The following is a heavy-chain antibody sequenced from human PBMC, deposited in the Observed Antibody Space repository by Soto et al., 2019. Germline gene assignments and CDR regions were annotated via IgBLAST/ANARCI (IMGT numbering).Heavy chain of an antibody. CDR3: AKDREGSRPKKIFDY. J-gene: IGHJ4*02. D-gene: IGHD2-15*01. CDR2: ISGSGGST. Sequence: GESLKISCAASGFTFSSYAMSWVRQAPGKGLEWVSAISGSGGSTYYADSVKGRFTISRDNSKNTLYLQMNSLRAEDTAVYYCAKDREGSRPKKIFDYWGQGTLVTVSS. V-gene: IGHV3-23*01. CDR1: GFTFSSYA.